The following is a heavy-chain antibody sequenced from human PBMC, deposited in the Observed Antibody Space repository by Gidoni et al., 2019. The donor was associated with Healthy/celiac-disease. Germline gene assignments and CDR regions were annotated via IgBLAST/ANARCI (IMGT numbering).Heavy chain of an antibody. V-gene: IGHV3-7*03. J-gene: IGHJ4*02. CDR1: GFTFSHQW. Sequence: EVQLLESGGCLVQPGGSLRLSCAASGFTFSHQWMDWVRQAPGKGLEWVANINQDGSERYYVDSVKGRFTISRDNAQNSLFLQMNSLRAEDRAVYYCSVSLNSWGQGTLVTVSS. CDR2: INQDGSER. CDR3: SVSLNS. D-gene: IGHD2-2*01.